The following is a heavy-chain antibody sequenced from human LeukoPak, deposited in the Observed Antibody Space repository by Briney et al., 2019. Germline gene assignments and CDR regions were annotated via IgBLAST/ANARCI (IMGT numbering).Heavy chain of an antibody. J-gene: IGHJ4*02. CDR1: GFTFSSYS. D-gene: IGHD6-13*01. Sequence: GGSLRLSCAASGFTFSSYSMNWVRQAPGKGLEWVSSISSSSSYIYYADSVKGRFTISRDNAKNSLYLQMNSLRAEDTAVYYCARPRSIAAAGKYYFDYWGQGTLVTVSS. CDR3: ARPRSIAAAGKYYFDY. V-gene: IGHV3-21*01. CDR2: ISSSSSYI.